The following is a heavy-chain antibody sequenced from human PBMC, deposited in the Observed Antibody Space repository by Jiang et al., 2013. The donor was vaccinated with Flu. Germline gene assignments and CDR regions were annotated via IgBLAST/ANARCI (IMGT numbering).Heavy chain of an antibody. CDR1: GGPFNDFI. V-gene: IGHV1-69*02. D-gene: IGHD2-21*02. CDR2: IIPILDIT. Sequence: GAEVKKPGSSVKVSCKASGGPFNDFIISWVRQAPGQGLEWMGRIIPILDITNYAQKFQGRVTITADKSTATASMELSSLRSEDTAMYYCARRVTHDDINYYFDYWGQGTLVTVSS. CDR3: ARRVTHDDINYYFDY. J-gene: IGHJ4*02.